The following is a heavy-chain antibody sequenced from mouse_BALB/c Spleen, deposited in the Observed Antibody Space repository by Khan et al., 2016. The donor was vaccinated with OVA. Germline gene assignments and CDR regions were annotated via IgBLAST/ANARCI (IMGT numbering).Heavy chain of an antibody. V-gene: IGHV1S81*02. D-gene: IGHD1-1*02. CDR2: INPSNGGT. CDR1: GYPFTSYS. CDR3: TRSGWAAFAY. Sequence: QVQLQQPGAELVKPGASVKLSCKASGYPFTSYSIYWVKQRPGQGLEWIGGINPSNGGTYFNEKFESKATLTVDKSSRTAFMQVSRLTSEDSAVYYCTRSGWAAFAYWGQGTLVTVSA. J-gene: IGHJ3*01.